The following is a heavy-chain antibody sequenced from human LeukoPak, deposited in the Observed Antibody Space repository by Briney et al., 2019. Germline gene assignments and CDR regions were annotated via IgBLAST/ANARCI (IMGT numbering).Heavy chain of an antibody. V-gene: IGHV1-69*13. J-gene: IGHJ4*02. CDR1: GDTFSSYA. Sequence: SVKVSCKASGDTFSSYAFSWVRQAPGQGLEWMGAIIPMSGTTHYAQNFQGRVTITSDESTGTVYLEVTSLRSEDTALYYCARSNNVFFAGDHWGQGTLVTVSS. CDR2: IIPMSGTT. D-gene: IGHD1/OR15-1a*01. CDR3: ARSNNVFFAGDH.